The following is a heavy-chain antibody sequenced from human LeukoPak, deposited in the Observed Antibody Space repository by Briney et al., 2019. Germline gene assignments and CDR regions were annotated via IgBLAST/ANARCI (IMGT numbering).Heavy chain of an antibody. J-gene: IGHJ4*02. CDR1: GFTFSRYS. D-gene: IGHD3-10*01. V-gene: IGHV3-48*01. Sequence: GGSLRLSCAASGFTFSRYSMNWVRQAPGKGLGWVSYIVSSSSTIYYADSVKGRFTISRDNAKNSLYLQMNSLRAEDTAVYYCARGRLMGSGLPAIDYWGQGTLVTVSS. CDR3: ARGRLMGSGLPAIDY. CDR2: IVSSSSTI.